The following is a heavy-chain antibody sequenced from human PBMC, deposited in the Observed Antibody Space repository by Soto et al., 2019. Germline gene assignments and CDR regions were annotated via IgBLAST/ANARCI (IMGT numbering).Heavy chain of an antibody. CDR1: GFSLSNARMG. CDR3: ARLTGDIVVVPAAIGAFDI. Sequence: QVTLKESGPVLVKPTETLTLTCTVSGFSLSNARMGVSWSRQPPGKALEWLAHIFSNDEKSYSTSLKSRLTISKDTSKSQVVLTMTNMDPVDTATYYCARLTGDIVVVPAAIGAFDIWGQGTMVTVSS. J-gene: IGHJ3*02. V-gene: IGHV2-26*01. CDR2: IFSNDEK. D-gene: IGHD2-2*02.